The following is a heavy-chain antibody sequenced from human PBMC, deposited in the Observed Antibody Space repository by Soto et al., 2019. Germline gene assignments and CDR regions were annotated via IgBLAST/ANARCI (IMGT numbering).Heavy chain of an antibody. CDR2: MKPNSGNT. D-gene: IGHD3-3*01. CDR3: ARWGLEWFYYYMDV. J-gene: IGHJ6*03. Sequence: QVQLVQSGAEVKKPGASVKVSCKASGYTFTSYDINWVRQATGQGLEWMGWMKPNSGNTGYAQKFQGRVTMTRNTTISTADMELSSLRSEDTAVYYCARWGLEWFYYYMDVWGKGTTVTVSS. V-gene: IGHV1-8*01. CDR1: GYTFTSYD.